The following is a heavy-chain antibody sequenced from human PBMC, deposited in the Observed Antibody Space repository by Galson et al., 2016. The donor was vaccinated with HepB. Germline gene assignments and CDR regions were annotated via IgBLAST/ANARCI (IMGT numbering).Heavy chain of an antibody. D-gene: IGHD5-24*01. CDR1: GYSFSSYW. J-gene: IGHJ4*02. CDR3: ARQKDGYYVDY. Sequence: QSGAEVKRPGESLKISCEGSGYSFSSYWIAWVRQMPGKGLEWMGVTFPHDSDTRYSPSLQGQVTFSADKSSDTVYLHWSGLKASDTAIYYCARQKDGYYVDYWGQGTPVTVSS. CDR2: TFPHDSDT. V-gene: IGHV5-51*01.